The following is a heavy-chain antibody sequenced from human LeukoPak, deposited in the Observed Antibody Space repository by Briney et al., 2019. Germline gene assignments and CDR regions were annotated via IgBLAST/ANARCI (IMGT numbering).Heavy chain of an antibody. D-gene: IGHD2-2*01. CDR1: GYSFTSYW. Sequence: GESLKSSCKGSGYSFTSYWIGWGRQMPGKGLEWMGIIYPGDSDTRYSPYFQGQVTISADKSISTAYLQWSSLKASDTAMYYCARFGKDCSSTSCKALYYYYGMDVWGQGTTVTVSS. CDR3: ARFGKDCSSTSCKALYYYYGMDV. J-gene: IGHJ6*02. V-gene: IGHV5-51*01. CDR2: IYPGDSDT.